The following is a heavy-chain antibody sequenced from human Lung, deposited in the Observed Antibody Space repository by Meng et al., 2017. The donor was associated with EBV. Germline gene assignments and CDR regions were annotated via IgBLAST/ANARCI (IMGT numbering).Heavy chain of an antibody. D-gene: IGHD3-22*01. CDR2: IYYTGST. CDR1: GGSISNGGYY. CDR3: ASQYFYDSSGSPEYFQH. Sequence: VQREESGPGLVKPSQTLSLTCAVSGGSISNGGYYWSWVRQPPGKGLEWIGYIYYTGSTYYNPSLKSRVTIAADTTKNLFFLNLSSVTAADTAVYFCASQYFYDSSGSPEYFQHWGQGTLVTVSS. V-gene: IGHV4-30-4*01. J-gene: IGHJ1*01.